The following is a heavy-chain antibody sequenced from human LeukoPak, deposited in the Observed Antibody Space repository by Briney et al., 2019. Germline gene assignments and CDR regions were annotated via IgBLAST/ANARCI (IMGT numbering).Heavy chain of an antibody. Sequence: GGSLRLSCAASGFTFSSYAMHWVRQAPGKGLEWVAVISYDGSNKYYADSVKGRFTISRDNSENTLYLQMNSLRAEDTAVYYCARGGIQLWLGGQGTLVTVSS. V-gene: IGHV3-30-3*01. CDR1: GFTFSSYA. J-gene: IGHJ4*02. CDR2: ISYDGSNK. CDR3: ARGGIQLWL. D-gene: IGHD5-18*01.